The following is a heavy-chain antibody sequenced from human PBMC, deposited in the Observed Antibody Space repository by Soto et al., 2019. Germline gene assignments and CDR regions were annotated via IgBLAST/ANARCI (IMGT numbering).Heavy chain of an antibody. J-gene: IGHJ4*02. CDR1: GFTVSSKY. Sequence: EVQLVETGGGLIQPGGSLRLSCAASGFTVSSKYMSWVRQAPGKGLEWVSVIYSGGSTFYADSVKGRFTISRDNSKNTLYLQMNSLRDEDTAVYYCARGYSDSSGYPLWDYWGQGTLLTVSS. D-gene: IGHD3-22*01. CDR2: IYSGGST. CDR3: ARGYSDSSGYPLWDY. V-gene: IGHV3-53*02.